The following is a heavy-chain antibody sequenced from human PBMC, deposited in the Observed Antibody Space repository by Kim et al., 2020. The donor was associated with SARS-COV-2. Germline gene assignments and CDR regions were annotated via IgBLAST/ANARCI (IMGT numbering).Heavy chain of an antibody. V-gene: IGHV4-59*01. J-gene: IGHJ2*01. Sequence: SETLSLTCTVSGGSISSYYWSWIRQPPGKGLEWIGYIYYSGSTNYNPSLKSRVTISVDTSKNQFSLKLSSVTAADTAVYYCARGGYDSSGPPIDLWGRGTLVTVSS. CDR3: ARGGYDSSGPPIDL. CDR2: IYYSGST. CDR1: GGSISSYY. D-gene: IGHD3-22*01.